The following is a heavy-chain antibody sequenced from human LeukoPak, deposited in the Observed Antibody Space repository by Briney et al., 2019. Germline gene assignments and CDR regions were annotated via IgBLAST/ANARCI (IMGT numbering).Heavy chain of an antibody. Sequence: SETLSLTCTVSGGSISSYYWSWIRQPPGKGLEWIGYIYYSGSTNYNPSLKSRVTISVDTSKNQFSLKLSSVTAADTAVYYCARDARGYSYGYDYYYMDVWGKGTTVTVSS. CDR3: ARDARGYSYGYDYYYMDV. D-gene: IGHD5-18*01. J-gene: IGHJ6*03. CDR1: GGSISSYY. V-gene: IGHV4-59*01. CDR2: IYYSGST.